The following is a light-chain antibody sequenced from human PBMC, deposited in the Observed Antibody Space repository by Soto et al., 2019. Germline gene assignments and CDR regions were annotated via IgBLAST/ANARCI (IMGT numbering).Light chain of an antibody. CDR1: SRDVGAYNY. V-gene: IGLV2-11*01. Sequence: QSVLSQPRSMSESPGQSVTISCSGTSRDVGAYNYVSWYQHHPGKAPKLMIYDVTRRPSGVPDRFSGSKSGNTASLTISGLQTEDEGDYYCCSHAGGYTWVFGGGTKVTVL. CDR2: DVT. J-gene: IGLJ3*02. CDR3: CSHAGGYTWV.